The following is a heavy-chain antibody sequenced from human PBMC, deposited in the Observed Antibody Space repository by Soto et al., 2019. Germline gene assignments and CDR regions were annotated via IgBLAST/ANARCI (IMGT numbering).Heavy chain of an antibody. V-gene: IGHV1-69*02. Sequence: QVQLVQSGAEVKKPGSSVKVSCKASGGTFSSYTISWVRQAPGQGLEWMGMIIPILGIANYAQKFQGRVTITARKSTSTAYMELSILRYEDTAVYYWARGSGVIKYYCDYWGQGTLVTVAS. CDR3: ARGSGVIKYYCDY. CDR1: GGTFSSYT. D-gene: IGHD3-22*01. CDR2: IIPILGIA. J-gene: IGHJ4*02.